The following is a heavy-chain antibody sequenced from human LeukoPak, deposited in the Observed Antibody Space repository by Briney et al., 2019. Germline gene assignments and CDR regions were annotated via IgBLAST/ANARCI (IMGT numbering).Heavy chain of an antibody. CDR1: GFTFSDYY. V-gene: IGHV3-7*04. CDR3: VRGGGAFDY. CDR2: IKQDGSEK. Sequence: PGGPLTLSCAAPGFTFSDYYISWVRQAPGKGLEWVANIKQDGSEKYYLDSVKGRFTISRDNAKKSVYVQMNSLRAEDTAVFYCVRGGGAFDYWGQGTLVTVSS. D-gene: IGHD4/OR15-4a*01. J-gene: IGHJ4*02.